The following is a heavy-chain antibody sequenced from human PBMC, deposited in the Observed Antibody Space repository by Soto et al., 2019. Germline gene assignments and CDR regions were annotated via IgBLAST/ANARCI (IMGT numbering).Heavy chain of an antibody. CDR3: GKVMDSGYYTVHR. V-gene: IGHV3-48*01. D-gene: IGHD3-22*01. J-gene: IGHJ1*01. CDR1: GLTLSTSS. CDR2: IRRHTSVA. Sequence: EVQLVESGGMLVQPGESRRLSCAASGLTLSTSSMNWVRQAPGKGLEWLSYIRRHTSVAAYPDSVKGRFTISRDSAKNSLYLQIDSLRGEDTDVYYCGKVMDSGYYTVHRWGQGTLVPVSS.